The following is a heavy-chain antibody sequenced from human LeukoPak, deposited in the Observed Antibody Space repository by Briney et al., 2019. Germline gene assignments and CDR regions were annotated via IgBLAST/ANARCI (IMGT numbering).Heavy chain of an antibody. CDR3: ATYRQVLLPFES. V-gene: IGHV3-23*01. D-gene: IGHD2-8*02. CDR1: GFTFSSYG. Sequence: GGSLRLSCAASGFTFSSYGMSWVRQAPGKGLEWVSAISGSGGSTYYADSVKGRFTISRDNSKNALYLQMNSLRAEDTAIYYCATYRQVLLPFESWGQGTLVTVSS. CDR2: ISGSGGST. J-gene: IGHJ4*02.